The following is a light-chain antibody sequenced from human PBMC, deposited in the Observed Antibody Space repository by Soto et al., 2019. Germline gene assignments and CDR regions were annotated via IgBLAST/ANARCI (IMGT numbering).Light chain of an antibody. Sequence: EIVLTQSPGTLSLSPGERATLSCRASQRVRRNYLAWYQQRLGTAPRLLIYGASNRATGITDRFSGSGSGEYFTLTISRLEPGDCAVYYCQQYGSSLLTFGRGTKVDI. CDR3: QQYGSSLLT. CDR2: GAS. J-gene: IGKJ4*01. CDR1: QRVRRNY. V-gene: IGKV3-20*01.